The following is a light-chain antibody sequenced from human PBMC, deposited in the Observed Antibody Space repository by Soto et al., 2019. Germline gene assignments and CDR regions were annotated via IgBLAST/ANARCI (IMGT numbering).Light chain of an antibody. CDR3: QQYGSSYPWT. CDR2: GAS. V-gene: IGKV3-20*01. CDR1: QSVSSNY. Sequence: VLKQSPGTVSLTSVERGTRSSIAIQSVSSNYLAWYQQKPGQAPRLLIYGASSRATGIPDRFSGSGSGTDFTLTIMRLEPEDFAVYYCQQYGSSYPWTFCQGTKVDIK. J-gene: IGKJ1*01.